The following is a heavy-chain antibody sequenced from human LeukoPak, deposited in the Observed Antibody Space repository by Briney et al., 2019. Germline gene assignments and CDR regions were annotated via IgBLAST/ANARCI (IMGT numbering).Heavy chain of an antibody. Sequence: GGSLRLSCAASGFTFSDYYMSWIRQAPGKGLEWVSYISSSGSTIYYADSVKGRFTISRDNAKNSLYLQMNILRAEDTAVYYCARALGRWLQIRPGYFDYWGQGTLVTVSS. D-gene: IGHD5-24*01. V-gene: IGHV3-11*01. J-gene: IGHJ4*02. CDR3: ARALGRWLQIRPGYFDY. CDR1: GFTFSDYY. CDR2: ISSSGSTI.